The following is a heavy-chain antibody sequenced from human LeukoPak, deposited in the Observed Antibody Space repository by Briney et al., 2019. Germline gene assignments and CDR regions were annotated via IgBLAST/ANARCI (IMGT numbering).Heavy chain of an antibody. Sequence: PGGSLRLSCAASGLTFSGSAMSWVRQAPGKVLEWVSLISGSGNSTYYADSVKGRFTISRDNSNNMLYLQMNSLRAEDTAIYYCAKGLVLVSANRYYFDYWGQGTLVTVSS. D-gene: IGHD2-15*01. CDR1: GLTFSGSA. CDR2: ISGSGNST. CDR3: AKGLVLVSANRYYFDY. V-gene: IGHV3-23*01. J-gene: IGHJ4*02.